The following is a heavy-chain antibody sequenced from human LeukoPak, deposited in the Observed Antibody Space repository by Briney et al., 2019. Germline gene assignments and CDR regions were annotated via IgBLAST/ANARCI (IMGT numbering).Heavy chain of an antibody. CDR3: ARDHWNEGWFDP. Sequence: SETLSLTCSVSGGSISSGTYYWSWIRQPAGEGLEWIGRIFTSGTTNYNPSLKSRVTISIDTSKNQFSLKLSSVTAADTAVYYCARDHWNEGWFDPWGQGTLVTVSS. D-gene: IGHD1-1*01. J-gene: IGHJ5*02. CDR2: IFTSGTT. V-gene: IGHV4-61*02. CDR1: GGSISSGTYY.